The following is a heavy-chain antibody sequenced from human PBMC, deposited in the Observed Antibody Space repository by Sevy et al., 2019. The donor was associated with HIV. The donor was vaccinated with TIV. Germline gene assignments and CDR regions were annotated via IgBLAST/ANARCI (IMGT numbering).Heavy chain of an antibody. CDR1: GGSISSYY. Sequence: SETLSLTCTVSGGSISSYYWSWIRQPPGKGLEWIGYIYYRGSTNYNPSLKSRVTISVDTSKNQFSLKLSSVTAADTAVYYCARHPISRAFDHWGQGTLVTVSS. V-gene: IGHV4-59*08. CDR2: IYYRGST. D-gene: IGHD3-16*02. J-gene: IGHJ4*02. CDR3: ARHPISRAFDH.